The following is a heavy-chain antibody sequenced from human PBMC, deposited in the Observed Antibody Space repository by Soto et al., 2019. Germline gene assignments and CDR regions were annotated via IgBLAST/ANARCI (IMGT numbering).Heavy chain of an antibody. CDR3: ARDRNDAGSSSGKTHFDY. J-gene: IGHJ4*02. D-gene: IGHD6-19*01. V-gene: IGHV3-21*01. CDR2: ISSSSSYI. CDR1: GFTFSSYS. Sequence: PGGSLRLSCAASGFTFSSYSMNWVRQAPGKGLEWVSSISSSSSYIYYADSVKGRFTISRDNAKNSLYLQMNSLRAEDTAVYYCARDRNDAGSSSGKTHFDYRGQGTLVTVSS.